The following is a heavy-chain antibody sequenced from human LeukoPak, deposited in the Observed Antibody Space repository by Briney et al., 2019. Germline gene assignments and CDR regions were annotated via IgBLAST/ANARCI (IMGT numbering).Heavy chain of an antibody. CDR1: GYTFTSYI. V-gene: IGHV1-2*02. D-gene: IGHD6-6*01. Sequence: ASVKVSCKASGYTFTSYIISWVRQAPGQGLEWMGWINPNSGGTNYAQKFQGRVTMTRDTSISTAYMELSRLRSDDTAVYYCARGGSSFRLYYFDYWGQGTLVTVSS. CDR2: INPNSGGT. J-gene: IGHJ4*02. CDR3: ARGGSSFRLYYFDY.